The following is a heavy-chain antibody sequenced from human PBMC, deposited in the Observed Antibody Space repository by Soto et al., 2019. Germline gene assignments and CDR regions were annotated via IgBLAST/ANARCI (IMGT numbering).Heavy chain of an antibody. Sequence: QVQLVESGGGVVQPGRSLRLSCAASGFTFNNYGFHWVRQAPGKGLEWVAVIWYDGSKEYYADSVKGRFTISRDNSKNTVYLQMNSLRAEDTAVYYCAKDNDRDIRYSQFDSRGQGTLGTVSS. J-gene: IGHJ4*02. V-gene: IGHV3-33*06. CDR1: GFTFNNYG. CDR3: AKDNDRDIRYSQFDS. D-gene: IGHD2-15*01. CDR2: IWYDGSKE.